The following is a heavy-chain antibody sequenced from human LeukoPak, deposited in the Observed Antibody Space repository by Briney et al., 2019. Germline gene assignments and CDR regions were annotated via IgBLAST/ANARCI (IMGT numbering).Heavy chain of an antibody. J-gene: IGHJ1*01. V-gene: IGHV3-33*01. CDR3: AREGDSRWGELSP. CDR2: IWFDGSKQ. D-gene: IGHD3-16*02. Sequence: GGSLRLSCAASGFTFSTYAIHWVRQAPGERLERGAVIWFDGSKQYYADSVKGRFIISRDNSKSTSNLQLNSLRAEDTAVYYCAREGDSRWGELSPWGQGTLVTVSS. CDR1: GFTFSTYA.